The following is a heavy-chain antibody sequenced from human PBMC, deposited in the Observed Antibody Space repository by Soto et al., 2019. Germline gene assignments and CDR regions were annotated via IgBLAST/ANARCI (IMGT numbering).Heavy chain of an antibody. CDR2: ISGSGGST. CDR1: GFTFGSYA. CDR3: AKDICSGGSRYWTGYYFDY. J-gene: IGHJ4*02. Sequence: GGSLRLSCAASGFTFGSYAMSWVRQAPGKGLEWVSAISGSGGSTYYADSVKGRFTISRDNSKNTLYLQMNSLRAEDTAVYYWAKDICSGGSRYWTGYYFDYWGQGTLVTVSS. D-gene: IGHD2-15*01. V-gene: IGHV3-23*01.